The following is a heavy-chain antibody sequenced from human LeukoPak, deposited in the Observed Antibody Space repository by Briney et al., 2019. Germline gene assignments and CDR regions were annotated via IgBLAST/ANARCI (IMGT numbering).Heavy chain of an antibody. CDR1: GFTFSDYT. CDR3: ARSRSRY. V-gene: IGHV3-21*04. D-gene: IGHD1-26*01. CDR2: IKRSDNYR. J-gene: IGHJ4*02. Sequence: GGSLRLSCVASGFTFSDYTMNWVRQAPGKGLEWVSSIKRSDNYRYYADSVAGRFTISTDDAQSSLYLQMNSLRAEDTAIYYCARSRSRYWGQGSLLTVSS.